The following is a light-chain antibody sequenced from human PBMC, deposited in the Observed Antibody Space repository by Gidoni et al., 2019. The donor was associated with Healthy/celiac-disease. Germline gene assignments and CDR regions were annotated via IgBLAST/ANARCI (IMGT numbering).Light chain of an antibody. CDR2: AAS. Sequence: DIQMTQSPSSLSASVGDRVTITCRASQSISSYLNWYQQKPGKAPKLLIYAASSLQSGVPSRFSGSGSVTDFTLTISSLQPEDFATYYCHQSYSTLYTFGQGTKLEIK. CDR3: HQSYSTLYT. CDR1: QSISSY. J-gene: IGKJ2*01. V-gene: IGKV1-39*01.